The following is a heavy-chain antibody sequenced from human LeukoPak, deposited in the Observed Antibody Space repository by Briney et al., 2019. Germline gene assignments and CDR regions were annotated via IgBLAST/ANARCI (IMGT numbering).Heavy chain of an antibody. CDR3: ARFIQPTTRYGMDV. Sequence: GGSLRLSCAASGFTVSSNYMSWVRPAPGKGLEWGSVIYSGGRTYYADSVKGRFTISRDNSKNTLYLQMNSLRAEDTAVYYCARFIQPTTRYGMDVWGQGTTVTVSS. J-gene: IGHJ6*02. CDR1: GFTVSSNY. V-gene: IGHV3-66*01. CDR2: IYSGGRT. D-gene: IGHD1-14*01.